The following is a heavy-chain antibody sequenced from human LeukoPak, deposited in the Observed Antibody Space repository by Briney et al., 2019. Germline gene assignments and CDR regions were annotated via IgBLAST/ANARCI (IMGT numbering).Heavy chain of an antibody. Sequence: SVKVSCKASGGTFSSYAISWVRQAPGQGLEWVGRIIPILGIANYAQKFQGRVTITADKSTSTAYMELSSLRSEDTAVYYCAREDSSGYYFDYWGQGTLVTVSS. J-gene: IGHJ4*02. CDR3: AREDSSGYYFDY. CDR2: IIPILGIA. V-gene: IGHV1-69*04. D-gene: IGHD3-22*01. CDR1: GGTFSSYA.